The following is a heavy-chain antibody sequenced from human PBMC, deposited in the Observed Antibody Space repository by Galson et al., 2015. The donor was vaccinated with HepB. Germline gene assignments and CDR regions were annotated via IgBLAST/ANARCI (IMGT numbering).Heavy chain of an antibody. CDR1: GFTFGDYA. CDR3: TRASTVVVPAASPRYFDL. V-gene: IGHV3-49*03. J-gene: IGHJ2*01. D-gene: IGHD2-2*01. CDR2: IRSKAYGGTT. Sequence: SLRLSCAASGFTFGDYAMSWFRQAPGKGLEWVGFIRSKAYGGTTEYAASVKGRFTISRDDSKSIAYLQMNSLKTEDTAVYYCTRASTVVVPAASPRYFDLWGRGTLVTVSS.